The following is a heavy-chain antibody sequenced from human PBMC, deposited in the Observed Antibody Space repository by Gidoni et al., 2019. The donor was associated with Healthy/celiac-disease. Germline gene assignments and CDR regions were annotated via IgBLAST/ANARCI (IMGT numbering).Heavy chain of an antibody. Sequence: QLHLQESGPGLVKPSETLSLTCTVAGGSISSSSYYWGWLRQPPGKGLEWIGSFYYSGSSYYNPSLKHRVAISVDTSKNQFSLKLSYVTAADTAVYYCAGLPLSGWYTAGADDAFDIWGQGTMVTVSS. CDR3: AGLPLSGWYTAGADDAFDI. CDR1: GGSISSSSYY. V-gene: IGHV4-39*01. D-gene: IGHD6-19*01. J-gene: IGHJ3*02. CDR2: FYYSGSS.